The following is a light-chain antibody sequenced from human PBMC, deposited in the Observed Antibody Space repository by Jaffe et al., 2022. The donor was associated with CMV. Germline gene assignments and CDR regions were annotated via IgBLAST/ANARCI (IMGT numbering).Light chain of an antibody. Sequence: QSVLTQPPSVSAAPGQKVTISCSGSSSNIGTSFVSWYQQLPGTAPKLLIYENNKRPSGIPDRFSGSKAGTSATLGIAGLQTGDEADYYCATWNSRLNVFFGGGTKLTVL. V-gene: IGLV1-51*02. CDR2: ENN. J-gene: IGLJ2*01. CDR3: ATWNSRLNVF. CDR1: SSNIGTSF.